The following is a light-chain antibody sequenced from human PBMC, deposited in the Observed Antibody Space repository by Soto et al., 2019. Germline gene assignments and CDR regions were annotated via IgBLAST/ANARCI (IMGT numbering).Light chain of an antibody. V-gene: IGKV3-20*01. CDR3: QQYGSSPVT. CDR1: QSVSSSY. Sequence: EIVLTQSPGTLSLSPGERAPLSCRASQSVSSSYLAWYQQKPGQAPRLLIYGASSRATGIPDRFSGSGSGTDFTLTISRLEPEDFAVYYCQQYGSSPVTFGQGTKREIK. CDR2: GAS. J-gene: IGKJ2*01.